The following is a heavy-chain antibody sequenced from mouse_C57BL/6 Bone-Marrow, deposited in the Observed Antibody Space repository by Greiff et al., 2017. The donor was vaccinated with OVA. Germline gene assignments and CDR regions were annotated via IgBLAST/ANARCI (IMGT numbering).Heavy chain of an antibody. CDR1: GYTFTSYD. Sequence: VQGVESGPELVKPGASVKLSCKASGYTFTSYDINWVKQRPGQGLEWIGWIYPRDGSTKYNEKFKGKATLTVDTSSSTAYMELHSLTSEDSAVYFCARGGFYDGYVGDYWGQGTSVTVSS. J-gene: IGHJ4*01. CDR2: IYPRDGST. CDR3: ARGGFYDGYVGDY. V-gene: IGHV1-85*01. D-gene: IGHD2-3*01.